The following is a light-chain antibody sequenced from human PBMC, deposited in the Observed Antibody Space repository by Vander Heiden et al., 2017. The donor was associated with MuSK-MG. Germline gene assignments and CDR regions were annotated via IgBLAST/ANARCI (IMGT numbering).Light chain of an antibody. CDR1: SSNIRGNT. Sequence: GPRVTISCSGSSSNIRGNTVNWYQQVPGAAPKLLIYNNNQRPSGVPDRFSGSKSDTSASLAISGLQSEDEADYYCAAWDDSLNCVLFGGGTKLTVI. CDR2: NNN. V-gene: IGLV1-44*01. J-gene: IGLJ3*02. CDR3: AAWDDSLNCVL.